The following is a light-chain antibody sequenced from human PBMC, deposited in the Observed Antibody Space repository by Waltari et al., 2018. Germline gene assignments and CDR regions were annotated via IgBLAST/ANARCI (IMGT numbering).Light chain of an antibody. V-gene: IGLV1-47*01. CDR3: GAWDDSLSGHYV. CDR2: RND. Sequence: QSVPTQPPSASGTPAQRVNISCSGRSPNIGSHHVYWYQQPPGMAPPPLIHRNDQRPSGVPDRFSGSKSGSSASLAISGLRSEDEADYYCGAWDDSLSGHYVFGTGTKVTVL. J-gene: IGLJ1*01. CDR1: SPNIGSHH.